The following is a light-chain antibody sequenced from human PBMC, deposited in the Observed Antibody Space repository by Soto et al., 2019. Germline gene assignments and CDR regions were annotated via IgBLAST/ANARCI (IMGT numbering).Light chain of an antibody. CDR2: TAS. J-gene: IGKJ2*01. CDR3: QRYNRYSPHT. Sequence: DIQMTQFPSTLSASIGDRVTITCRASQSISTWLAWYQQKAGKAPKLLIYTASSLETGVPSRYSVSGPGSEFNLTNSSLQPDDFATYYCQRYNRYSPHTCRQGPRLQI. CDR1: QSISTW. V-gene: IGKV1-5*03.